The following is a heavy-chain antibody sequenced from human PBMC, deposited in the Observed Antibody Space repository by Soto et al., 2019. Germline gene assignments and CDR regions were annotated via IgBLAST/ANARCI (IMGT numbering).Heavy chain of an antibody. CDR2: ISGSGGST. CDR1: GFTFSSYA. J-gene: IGHJ3*02. CDR3: AKGDIVVVPAAIYLDAFDI. Sequence: GGSLRLSCAASGFTFSSYAMSWVRQAPGKGLEWVSAISGSGGSTYYADSVKGRFTISRDNSKNTLYLQMNSLRAEDTAVYYCAKGDIVVVPAAIYLDAFDIWGQGTMVTVSS. V-gene: IGHV3-23*01. D-gene: IGHD2-2*01.